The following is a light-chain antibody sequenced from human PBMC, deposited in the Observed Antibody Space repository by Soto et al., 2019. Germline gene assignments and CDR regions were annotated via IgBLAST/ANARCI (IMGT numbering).Light chain of an antibody. CDR2: DVS. J-gene: IGLJ1*01. CDR3: SSYTTSNTRQIV. V-gene: IGLV2-14*03. Sequence: QSALTQPASVSGSPGQSITISCTGTSSDVGGYNYVSWYQHHPGKAPKLIIYDVSNRPSGVSNRFSGSKSGNTASLTISGLQPEDEVDYYCSSYTTSNTRQIVFGTGTKVTVL. CDR1: SSDVGGYNY.